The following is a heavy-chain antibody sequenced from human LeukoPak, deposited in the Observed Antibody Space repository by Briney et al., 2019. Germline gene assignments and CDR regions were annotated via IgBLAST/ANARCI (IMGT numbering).Heavy chain of an antibody. CDR2: IYYSGST. J-gene: IGHJ3*02. CDR1: GGSISSGGYY. V-gene: IGHV4-31*03. D-gene: IGHD4-17*01. CDR3: ARSAAYGDYGNDAFDI. Sequence: SETLSLTCTVSGGSISSGGYYWSWIRQHPGKGLEWIGYIYYSGSTYYNPSLKSRVTISVDTSKNQFSLKLSSVTAADTAVYYCARSAAYGDYGNDAFDIWGQGTMVTVSS.